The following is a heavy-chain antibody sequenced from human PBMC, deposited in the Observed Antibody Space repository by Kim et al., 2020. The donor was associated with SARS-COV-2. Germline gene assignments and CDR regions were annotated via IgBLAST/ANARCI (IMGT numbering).Heavy chain of an antibody. D-gene: IGHD6-6*01. CDR1: GYSFTSYW. CDR2: IDPSDSYT. J-gene: IGHJ4*02. Sequence: GESLKISCKGSGYSFTSYWISWVRQMPGKGLEWMGRIDPSDSYTNYSPSFQGHVTISADKSISTAYLQWRSLKASDTAVYFCARRSMAVIDGDYFDYWGQGSLVTVSS. CDR3: ARRSMAVIDGDYFDY. V-gene: IGHV5-10-1*01.